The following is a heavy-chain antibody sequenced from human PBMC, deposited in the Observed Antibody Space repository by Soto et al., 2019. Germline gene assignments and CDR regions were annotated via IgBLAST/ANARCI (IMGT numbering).Heavy chain of an antibody. CDR3: AKTPIIAVVMEAFDI. CDR1: GFTFSNYA. D-gene: IGHD3-22*01. J-gene: IGHJ3*02. Sequence: EVQLLESGGGLVQPGGSLRLSCAASGFTFSNYAMSWVRQAPGKGLEWVSAISGSGISTFYADSVKGRFTISRDNSKNSLYMTLPSLRAEDTAVYYCAKTPIIAVVMEAFDIWGQGTKVIVSS. CDR2: ISGSGIST. V-gene: IGHV3-23*01.